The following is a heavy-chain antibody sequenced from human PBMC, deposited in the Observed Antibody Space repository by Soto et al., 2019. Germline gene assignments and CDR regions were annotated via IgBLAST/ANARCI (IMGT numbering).Heavy chain of an antibody. CDR2: INKSGHYT. J-gene: IGHJ3*02. CDR3: ARRPDAFDI. CDR1: TLRFSDHT. V-gene: IGHV3-23*01. Sequence: GSLRLSCTTSTLRFSDHTMSWVSQAPGKGLEWVSAINKSGHYTSYADSVKGWFTISRDNSKNTMFLQMINLRVEETGMNTSARRPDAFDIWGQGTMVTVSS.